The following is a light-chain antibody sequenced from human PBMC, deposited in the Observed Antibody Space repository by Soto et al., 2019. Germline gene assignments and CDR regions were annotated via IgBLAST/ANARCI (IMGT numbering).Light chain of an antibody. V-gene: IGLV1-44*01. CDR2: SDN. Sequence: QSVLTQPPSASGTPGQRVTISCSGTSSSIGTNTVTWYQQLPGTAPNLLIYSDNQRPSGVPDRFSGSKSGTSASLAISALHADDEAAYYCAAWDVRFVVFGGGTKLTVL. CDR1: SSSIGTNT. J-gene: IGLJ3*02. CDR3: AAWDVRFVV.